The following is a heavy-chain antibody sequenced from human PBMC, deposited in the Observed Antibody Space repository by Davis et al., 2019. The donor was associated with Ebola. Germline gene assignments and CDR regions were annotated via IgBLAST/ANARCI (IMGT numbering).Heavy chain of an antibody. J-gene: IGHJ4*02. V-gene: IGHV3-73*01. CDR3: TTTTVTIDY. CDR2: IRSKANSYAT. D-gene: IGHD4-17*01. CDR1: GFTFSSYA. Sequence: GGSLRLSCAASGFTFSSYAMSWVRQAPGKGLEWVGRIRSKANSYATVYAASVKGRFTISRDDSKNTAYLQMNSLKTEDTAVYYCTTTTVTIDYWGQGTLVTVSS.